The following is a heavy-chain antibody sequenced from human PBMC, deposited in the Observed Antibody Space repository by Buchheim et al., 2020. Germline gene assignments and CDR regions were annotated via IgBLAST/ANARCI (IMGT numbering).Heavy chain of an antibody. CDR3: ARDPGIAEEDTVSYFDH. CDR1: GFTFSDYW. V-gene: IGHV3-7*01. D-gene: IGHD6-13*01. J-gene: IGHJ4*02. CDR2: IKQDGSAK. Sequence: EVQLVESWGGLVQPGGSLRLSCAASGFTFSDYWMSWVRQAPGKGLEWVANIKQDGSAKRYGDSVKGRFTISSDNARDSVYLQMNSLRAEDTAVYYCARDPGIAEEDTVSYFDHWGQGT.